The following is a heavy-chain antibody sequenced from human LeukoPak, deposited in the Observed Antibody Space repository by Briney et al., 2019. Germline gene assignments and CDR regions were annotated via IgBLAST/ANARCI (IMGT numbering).Heavy chain of an antibody. D-gene: IGHD2-15*01. V-gene: IGHV4-39*01. CDR2: IYYSGST. Sequence: SETLSLTCTVSGGSISSSSYYWGWIRQPPGKGLEWIGSIYYSGSTYYNPSLKSRVTISVDTSKNQFSLKLSSVTAADTAVYYCARHVKYCSGGSCYYYFDYWGQGTLVTVSS. J-gene: IGHJ4*02. CDR3: ARHVKYCSGGSCYYYFDY. CDR1: GGSISSSSYY.